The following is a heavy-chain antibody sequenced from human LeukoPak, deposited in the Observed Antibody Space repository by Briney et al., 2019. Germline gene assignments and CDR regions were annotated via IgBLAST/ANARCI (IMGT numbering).Heavy chain of an antibody. CDR2: INPNSGDT. CDR1: GYTFTDYY. CDR3: ARASYYYDSSGYPGYYFDY. V-gene: IGHV1-2*02. J-gene: IGHJ4*02. Sequence: ASVTVSCKASGYTFTDYYMHWVRQAPGQGLEWMGWINPNSGDTNYAQKFQGRVTMTRDTSISTAYMELSRLRSDDTAVYYCARASYYYDSSGYPGYYFDYWAREPWSPSPQ. D-gene: IGHD3-22*01.